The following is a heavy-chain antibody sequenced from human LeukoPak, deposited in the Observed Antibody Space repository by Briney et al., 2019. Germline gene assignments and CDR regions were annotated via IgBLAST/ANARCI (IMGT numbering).Heavy chain of an antibody. Sequence: PSETLSLTCTVSGGSISSYYWSWIRQPPGKGLEWIGYIYYSGSTNYNSSLKSRVTISVDTSKNQFSLKLSSVTAADTAVYYCASGDRDYYYGIDVWGQGTTVTVSS. V-gene: IGHV4-59*01. J-gene: IGHJ6*02. CDR2: IYYSGST. D-gene: IGHD3-10*01. CDR1: GGSISSYY. CDR3: ASGDRDYYYGIDV.